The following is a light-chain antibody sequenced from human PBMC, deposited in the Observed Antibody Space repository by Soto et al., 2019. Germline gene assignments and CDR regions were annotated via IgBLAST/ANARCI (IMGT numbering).Light chain of an antibody. Sequence: EIVLTQSPATLFLSPGERATLSCRASQSVSSYLAWYQQKPGQAPRLLIYDASNRATGIPARFSGSGSGTDFTLTISSLEPEDFAVYYCQQRSNWPPAFGQGTRLEI. J-gene: IGKJ5*01. V-gene: IGKV3-11*01. CDR1: QSVSSY. CDR3: QQRSNWPPA. CDR2: DAS.